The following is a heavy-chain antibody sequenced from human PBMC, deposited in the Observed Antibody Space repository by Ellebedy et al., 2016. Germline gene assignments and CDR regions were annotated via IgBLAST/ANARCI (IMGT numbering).Heavy chain of an antibody. J-gene: IGHJ6*02. CDR2: VSDGGDGT. CDR1: GFTFSRFG. D-gene: IGHD3-22*01. CDR3: ARVRSSGFYSNYDLDV. V-gene: IGHV3-23*01. Sequence: GESLKISCAASGFTFSRFGIHWVRQAPGKGLEWVSVVSDGGDGTNYADSVKGRFTISRDNYKNTVFLQMDSLRAEDTAVYYCARVRSSGFYSNYDLDVWGQGTTVTVSS.